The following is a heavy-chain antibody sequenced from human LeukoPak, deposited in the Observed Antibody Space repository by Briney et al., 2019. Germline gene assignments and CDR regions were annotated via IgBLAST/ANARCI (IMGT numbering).Heavy chain of an antibody. CDR1: GYTFTSYG. CDR3: ARDGSGGRAMVTEPDY. J-gene: IGHJ4*02. CDR2: ISAYDGNT. Sequence: ASVKVSCKAFGYTFTSYGISWVRQAPGQGLEWMGWISAYDGNTNYAQKLQGRVTMTTDTSTSTAYMELRSLRSDDTAVYYCARDGSGGRAMVTEPDYWGQGTLVTVSS. D-gene: IGHD5-18*01. V-gene: IGHV1-18*04.